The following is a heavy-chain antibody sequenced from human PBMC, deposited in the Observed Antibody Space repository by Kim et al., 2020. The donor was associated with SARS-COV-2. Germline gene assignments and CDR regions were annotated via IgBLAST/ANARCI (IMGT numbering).Heavy chain of an antibody. V-gene: IGHV4-39*01. Sequence: SETLSLTCIVSGGSISSNTYSWGWIRQPPGKGLEWIATIDYSGSTYYNPSLKSRVTISGDKSRNQFSLKLTSVTAADTAIYYCVGPGYYYGSGSYLRGYYGLDVWGPGTTVTVSS. CDR1: GGSISSNTYS. CDR2: IDYSGST. D-gene: IGHD3-10*01. CDR3: VGPGYYYGSGSYLRGYYGLDV. J-gene: IGHJ6*02.